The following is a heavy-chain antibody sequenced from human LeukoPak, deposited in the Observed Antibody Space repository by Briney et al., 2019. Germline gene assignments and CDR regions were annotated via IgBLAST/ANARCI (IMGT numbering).Heavy chain of an antibody. V-gene: IGHV3-53*01. CDR2: IYSGGST. CDR1: GFTVSSNY. Sequence: PGGSLRLSCAASGFTVSSNYMSWVRQAPGKGLEWVSAIYSGGSTYYADSVKGRFTISRDNSKNTLYLQMNSLRAEDTAVYYCARGGFWSGSPPYYFDYWGQGTLVTVSS. J-gene: IGHJ4*02. D-gene: IGHD3-3*01. CDR3: ARGGFWSGSPPYYFDY.